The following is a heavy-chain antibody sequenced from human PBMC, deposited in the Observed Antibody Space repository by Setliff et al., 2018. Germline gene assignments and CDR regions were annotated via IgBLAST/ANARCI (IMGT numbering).Heavy chain of an antibody. CDR3: SRDLQGSGDYVVDY. Sequence: PGGSLRLSCAAFGFTFRSYWMSWVRKAPGKGLEWAANIKKDGSIKYYLDSVRGRFTISGDNAENSLTLQMNSLRVEDTAVYYCSRDLQGSGDYVVDYWGQGTLVTVSS. V-gene: IGHV3-7*01. J-gene: IGHJ4*02. CDR1: GFTFRSYW. D-gene: IGHD4-17*01. CDR2: IKKDGSIK.